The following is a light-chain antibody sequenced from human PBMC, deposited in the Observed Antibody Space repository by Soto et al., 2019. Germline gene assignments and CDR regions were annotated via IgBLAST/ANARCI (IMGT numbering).Light chain of an antibody. CDR3: QQYYSTPRT. V-gene: IGKV4-1*01. CDR1: QSVLYSSNNKNY. Sequence: DIVMTQSPDSLAVSLGERVTINCKSSQSVLYSSNNKNYLAWYQQKPGQPPKVLIFWASTRESGVPDRFSGSGSETDFTLTISSLQAEDVAVYYCQQYYSTPRTFGQGTKVEIK. J-gene: IGKJ1*01. CDR2: WAS.